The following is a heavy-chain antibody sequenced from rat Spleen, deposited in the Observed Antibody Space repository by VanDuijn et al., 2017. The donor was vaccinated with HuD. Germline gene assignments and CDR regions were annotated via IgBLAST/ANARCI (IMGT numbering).Heavy chain of an antibody. CDR1: GFTFSRFP. Sequence: EVRLVESGGGLVQPGRSMKLSCVVSGFTFSRFPMAWVRQAPTKGLEWVATISSSGGRTYYRDSVKGRFTISRDNAKSTLYLQMNSLRSEDTATYYCTRGFTYYGYTYYFDYWGQGVMVTVSS. D-gene: IGHD1-9*01. CDR2: ISSSGGRT. CDR3: TRGFTYYGYTYYFDY. V-gene: IGHV5-46*01. J-gene: IGHJ2*01.